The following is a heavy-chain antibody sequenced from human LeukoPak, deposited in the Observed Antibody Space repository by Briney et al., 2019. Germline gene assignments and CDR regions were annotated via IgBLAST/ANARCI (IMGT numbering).Heavy chain of an antibody. Sequence: PGGSLRLSCAASGFTFAAYDMHWVRQAPGKGLEWVAVISYDENDKYYADSVKGRFTISRDNSKNTLYLQMNSLRAEDTAVYYCAKDTRYDYYFDYWGQGTLVTVSS. J-gene: IGHJ4*02. D-gene: IGHD5-12*01. CDR1: GFTFAAYD. CDR3: AKDTRYDYYFDY. CDR2: ISYDENDK. V-gene: IGHV3-30*18.